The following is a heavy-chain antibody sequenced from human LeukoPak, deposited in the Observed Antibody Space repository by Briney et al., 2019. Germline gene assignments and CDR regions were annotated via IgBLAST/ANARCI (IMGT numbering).Heavy chain of an antibody. V-gene: IGHV3-53*01. CDR1: RFRVSSKY. CDR2: IYSGGSS. CDR3: ARAPSAQWYFQH. J-gene: IGHJ1*01. D-gene: IGHD6-19*01. Sequence: PGGSLRLSCAASRFRVSSKYMSWVRQAPGRGVEWVSVIYSGGSSYYGDSVKGRFTISRDNSKNTLYLQMNSLRAEDTAVYYCARAPSAQWYFQHWGQGTLVIVSS.